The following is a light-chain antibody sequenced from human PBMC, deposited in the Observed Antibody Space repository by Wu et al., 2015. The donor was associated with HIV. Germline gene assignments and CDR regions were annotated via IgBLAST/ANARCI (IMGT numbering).Light chain of an antibody. J-gene: IGKJ5*01. CDR2: GAS. V-gene: IGKV3D-20*02. CDR1: QSVSSSY. CDR3: QQRLNWPPVT. Sequence: EIVLTQSPGTLSLSPGERATLSCRASQSVSSSYLAWYQQKPGQAPRLLIYGASSRATGIPDRFSGSGSGTDFTLTISRLEPEDFAIYYCQQRLNWPPVTFGQGTRLEIK.